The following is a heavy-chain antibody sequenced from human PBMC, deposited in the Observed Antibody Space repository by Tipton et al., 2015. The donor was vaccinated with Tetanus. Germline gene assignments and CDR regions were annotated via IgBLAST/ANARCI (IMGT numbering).Heavy chain of an antibody. CDR1: GFTFSSYA. J-gene: IGHJ4*02. Sequence: SLRLSCAASGFTFSSYAMSWVRQAPGKGLEWVSAISGSGGSTYYADSVKGRFTISRDNSKNTLYLQMNSLRAEDTAVYYCARDLNSYGYDSSGSPTGGLDYWGQGTLVTVSS. D-gene: IGHD5-18*01. V-gene: IGHV3-23*01. CDR3: ARDLNSYGYDSSGSPTGGLDY. CDR2: ISGSGGST.